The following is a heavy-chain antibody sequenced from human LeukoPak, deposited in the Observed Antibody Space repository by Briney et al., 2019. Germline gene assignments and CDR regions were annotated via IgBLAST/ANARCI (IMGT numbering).Heavy chain of an antibody. Sequence: GGSLRLSCAASGFSFDDYVMHWVRQAPGKGLEWVSLISWDGGSTYYADSVKGRFTISRDNSKNSLYLQMNSLRAEDTALYYCAKDIRGSTSWYGLDYWGQRTLVTVSS. CDR2: ISWDGGST. CDR1: GFSFDDYV. CDR3: AKDIRGSTSWYGLDY. D-gene: IGHD6-13*01. J-gene: IGHJ4*02. V-gene: IGHV3-43D*03.